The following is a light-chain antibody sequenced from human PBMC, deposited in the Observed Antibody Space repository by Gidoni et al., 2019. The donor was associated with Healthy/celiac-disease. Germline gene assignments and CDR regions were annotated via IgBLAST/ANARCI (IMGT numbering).Light chain of an antibody. CDR2: EGS. V-gene: IGLV2-23*01. CDR1: SRDVGSDTL. Sequence: QSALTQPASVSGSPGQSITISCTGTSRDVGSDTLVPWYQQHPGKAPKLMIYEGSKRPSGVSNRFSGSKSGNPASLTISGLQAEDEADYYCCSYAGSSTYVFGTGTKVTVL. J-gene: IGLJ1*01. CDR3: CSYAGSSTYV.